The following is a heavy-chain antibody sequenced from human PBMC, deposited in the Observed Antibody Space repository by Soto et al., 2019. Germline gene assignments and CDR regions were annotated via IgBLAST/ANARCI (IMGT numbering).Heavy chain of an antibody. Sequence: PGGSLRLSCAASGFTFSSYSMNWVRQAPGKGLEWVSYISSSSSTIYYADSVKGRFTISRDNAKNSLYLQMNSLRAEDTAVYYCVKDHWSTVTTTADYWGQGTLVTVSS. CDR1: GFTFSSYS. CDR3: VKDHWSTVTTTADY. J-gene: IGHJ4*02. V-gene: IGHV3-48*01. CDR2: ISSSSSTI. D-gene: IGHD4-17*01.